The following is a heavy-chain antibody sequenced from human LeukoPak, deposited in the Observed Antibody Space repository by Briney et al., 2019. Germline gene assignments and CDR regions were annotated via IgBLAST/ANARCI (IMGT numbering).Heavy chain of an antibody. J-gene: IGHJ6*03. D-gene: IGHD3-10*01. V-gene: IGHV4-34*01. CDR3: ARPLWFGSSEGDYYYMDV. CDR1: GGSFSGYY. CDR2: INHSGST. Sequence: PSETLSLTCAVYGGSFSGYYWSWIRQPPGKGLEWIGEINHSGSTNYNPSLKSRVTISVDTSKSQFSLKLSSVTAADTAVYYCARPLWFGSSEGDYYYMDVWGKGTTVTVSS.